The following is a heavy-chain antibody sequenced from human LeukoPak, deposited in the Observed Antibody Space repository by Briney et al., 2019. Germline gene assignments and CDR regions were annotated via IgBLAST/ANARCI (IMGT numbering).Heavy chain of an antibody. D-gene: IGHD6-19*01. CDR2: IYYSGST. CDR1: GGSISSSSCY. CDR3: ARSIAVLAGAWFDP. V-gene: IGHV4-39*07. Sequence: SETLSLTCTVSGGSISSSSCYWGWIRQPPGKGLEWIGSIYYSGSTYYNPSLKSRVTISVDTSKNQFSLKLSSVTAADTAVYYCARSIAVLAGAWFDPWGQGTLVTVSS. J-gene: IGHJ5*02.